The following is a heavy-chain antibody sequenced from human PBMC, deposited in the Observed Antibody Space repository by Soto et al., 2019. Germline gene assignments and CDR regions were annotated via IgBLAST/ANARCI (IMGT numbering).Heavy chain of an antibody. CDR1: GYTFTTYA. CDR3: ARVVPSVNHTVDY. J-gene: IGHJ4*02. CDR2: INGGNGNT. V-gene: IGHV1-3*01. D-gene: IGHD2-2*01. Sequence: ASVKVSCKASGYTFTTYAMHWVRQAPGQGLEWMGGINGGNGNTKYSQKFQGRVTITRDSSASTAYMELSSLRSEDTGVYYCARVVPSVNHTVDYWGQGTLVTVSS.